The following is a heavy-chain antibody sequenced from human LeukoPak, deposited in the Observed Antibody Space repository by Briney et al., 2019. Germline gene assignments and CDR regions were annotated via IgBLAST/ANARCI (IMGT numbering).Heavy chain of an antibody. J-gene: IGHJ5*02. V-gene: IGHV1-18*01. CDR2: ISAYNGNT. Sequence: GASVKVSCKASGYTFTSYGISWVRQAPGQGLEWMGWISAYNGNTNYAQKLQGRVTMTTDTSTSTAYMELRSLRSDDTAVYYCARQVDYYDSSGYYYWFDPWGQGTLVTVSS. CDR1: GYTFTSYG. CDR3: ARQVDYYDSSGYYYWFDP. D-gene: IGHD3-22*01.